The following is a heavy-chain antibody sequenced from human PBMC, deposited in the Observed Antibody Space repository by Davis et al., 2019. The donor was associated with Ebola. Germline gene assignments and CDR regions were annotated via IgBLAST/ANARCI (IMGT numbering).Heavy chain of an antibody. D-gene: IGHD3-3*01. CDR3: ARGAIFGVVIT. V-gene: IGHV3-74*01. CDR2: INSDGSST. CDR1: GFTFSSYA. J-gene: IGHJ5*02. Sequence: HTGGSLRLSCAASGFTFSSYAMSWVRQAPGKGLVWVSRINSDGSSTNYADSVKGRFTISRDNAKNTLYLQMNSLRAEDTAVYYCARGAIFGVVITWGQGTLVTVSS.